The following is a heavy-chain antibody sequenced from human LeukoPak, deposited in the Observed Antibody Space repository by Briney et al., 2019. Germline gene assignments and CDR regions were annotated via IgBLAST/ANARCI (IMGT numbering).Heavy chain of an antibody. CDR2: IWHDGSNK. V-gene: IGHV3-33*01. CDR3: ATARDNYDISGFSALED. CDR1: GFSFRSYG. J-gene: IGHJ4*02. Sequence: GGSLRLSCAASGFSFRSYGMHWVRQAPGKGLDWVAVIWHDGSNKNYADSVKGRFTISRDNSKNTLYLLMDSLRAEDTGVYYCATARDNYDISGFSALEDWGQGTLVTVSS. D-gene: IGHD3-22*01.